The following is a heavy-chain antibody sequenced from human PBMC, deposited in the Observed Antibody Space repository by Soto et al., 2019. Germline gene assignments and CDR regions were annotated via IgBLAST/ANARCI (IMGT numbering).Heavy chain of an antibody. D-gene: IGHD3-22*01. CDR3: VRDSSGYQPFDF. Sequence: PGGSLRLSCAASGFTFSSYEMNWVRQAPGKGLEWVSYINYRGSTTYYADSVKGRFTISRDNAKNSLYLQMNSLRAEDTAVYYCVRDSSGYQPFDFWGQGTLVTVSS. CDR2: INYRGSTT. CDR1: GFTFSSYE. V-gene: IGHV3-48*03. J-gene: IGHJ4*02.